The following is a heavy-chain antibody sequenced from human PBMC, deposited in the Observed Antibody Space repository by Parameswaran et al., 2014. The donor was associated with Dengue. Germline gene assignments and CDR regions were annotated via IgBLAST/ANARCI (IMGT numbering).Heavy chain of an antibody. J-gene: IGHJ5*02. CDR2: ISGSGGST. D-gene: IGHD6-13*01. Sequence: VRQMPGKGLEWVSAISGSGGSTYYADSVKGRFTISRDNSKNTLYLQMNSLRAEDTAVYYCAKDRGPYSSSLNWFDPWGQGTLVTVSS. V-gene: IGHV3-23*01. CDR3: AKDRGPYSSSLNWFDP.